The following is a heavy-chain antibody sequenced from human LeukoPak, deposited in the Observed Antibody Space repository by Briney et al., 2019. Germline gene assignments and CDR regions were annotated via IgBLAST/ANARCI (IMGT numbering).Heavy chain of an antibody. J-gene: IGHJ3*02. CDR3: ARGRMRGVNAFDI. D-gene: IGHD2-21*01. CDR1: GYTFTSYD. V-gene: IGHV1-8*01. CDR2: MNPNSGNT. Sequence: ASVKVSCKASGYTFTSYDINWVRQATGQGLEWVGWMNPNSGNTGYAQKFQGRVTMTRNTSISTAYMELSSLRSEDTAVYYCARGRMRGVNAFDIWGQWTKVTVSS.